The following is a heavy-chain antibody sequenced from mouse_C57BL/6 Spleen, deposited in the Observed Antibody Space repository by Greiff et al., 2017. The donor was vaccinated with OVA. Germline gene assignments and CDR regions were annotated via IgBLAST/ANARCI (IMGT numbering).Heavy chain of an antibody. D-gene: IGHD3-3*01. J-gene: IGHJ2*01. CDR2: INPSNGGT. V-gene: IGHV1-53*01. CDR3: AREGGGRVHYFDY. CDR1: GYTFTSYW. Sequence: QVQLKQPGTELVKPGASVKLSCKASGYTFTSYWMHWVKQRPGQGLEWIGNINPSNGGTNYNEKFKSKATLTVDKSSSTAYMQLSSLTSEDYAVYYCAREGGGRVHYFDYWGQGTTLTVSS.